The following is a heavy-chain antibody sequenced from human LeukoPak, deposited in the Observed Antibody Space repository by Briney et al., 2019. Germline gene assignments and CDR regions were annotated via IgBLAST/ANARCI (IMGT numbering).Heavy chain of an antibody. D-gene: IGHD2-8*01. Sequence: ASVTVSCMASGYTFTSYDINWVRQATGQGLEWMGWMKPNSGNTGYAQTVQGRVTITRHTSISTAYMELSSLRSEDTAVYYCARERHCTNGVCYTNAFDTWGQGTMVTVSS. CDR3: ARERHCTNGVCYTNAFDT. J-gene: IGHJ3*02. CDR2: MKPNSGNT. V-gene: IGHV1-8*03. CDR1: GYTFTSYD.